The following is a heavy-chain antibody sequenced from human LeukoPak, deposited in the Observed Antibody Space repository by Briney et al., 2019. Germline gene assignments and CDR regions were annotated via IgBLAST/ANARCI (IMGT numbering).Heavy chain of an antibody. CDR1: GYTFTSYD. CDR3: ARRLGAACTSLHY. CDR2: MNPNSGNT. Sequence: GASVKVSSKASGYTFTSYDINWVRQATGEGLEWMGWMNPNSGNTGYAQNFQGRVTMTRNTSISTAYMELSSLTSEDSAVYYCARRLGAACTSLHYWGQGTLVTVSS. J-gene: IGHJ4*02. V-gene: IGHV1-8*01. D-gene: IGHD6-13*01.